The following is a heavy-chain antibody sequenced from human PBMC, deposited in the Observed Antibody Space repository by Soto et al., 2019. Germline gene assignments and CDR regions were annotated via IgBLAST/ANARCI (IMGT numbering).Heavy chain of an antibody. J-gene: IGHJ4*02. CDR3: AKGALLVAGRVHFDY. CDR2: ISYDGSNK. V-gene: IGHV3-30*18. D-gene: IGHD6-19*01. CDR1: GFTFSSYG. Sequence: GGSLRLSCAASGFTFSSYGMHWVRQAPGKGLEWVAVISYDGSNKNYADSVKGRFTISRDNSKNTLYLQMNSLRAEDTAVYLCAKGALLVAGRVHFDYWGQGTLVTVSS.